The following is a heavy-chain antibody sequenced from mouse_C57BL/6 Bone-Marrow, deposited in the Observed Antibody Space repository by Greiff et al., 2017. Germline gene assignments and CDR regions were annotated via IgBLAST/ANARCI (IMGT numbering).Heavy chain of an antibody. D-gene: IGHD2-3*01. CDR3: ARWGYCYYYAMDY. V-gene: IGHV1-81*01. J-gene: IGHJ4*01. Sequence: VKLQESGAELARPGASVKLSCKASGYTFTSYGISWVKQRTGQGLEWIGEIYPRSGNTYYNEKFKGKATLTADKSSSTAYMVLRSLTSEDSAVYFCARWGYCYYYAMDYWGQGTSVTVSS. CDR1: GYTFTSYG. CDR2: IYPRSGNT.